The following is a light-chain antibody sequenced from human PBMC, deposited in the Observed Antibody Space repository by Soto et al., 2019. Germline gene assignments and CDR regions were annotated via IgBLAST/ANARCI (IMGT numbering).Light chain of an antibody. Sequence: QSALTQPASVSGSPGQSITIFCTGTSSDVGGYNYVSWYQQHPGKAPKLMIYEVSDRPSGVSNRFSGSKSGNTASLTISGLQAEDEADYYCSSYTTSSTLGVVFGGGTKLTVL. CDR3: SSYTTSSTLGVV. V-gene: IGLV2-14*01. CDR2: EVS. CDR1: SSDVGGYNY. J-gene: IGLJ2*01.